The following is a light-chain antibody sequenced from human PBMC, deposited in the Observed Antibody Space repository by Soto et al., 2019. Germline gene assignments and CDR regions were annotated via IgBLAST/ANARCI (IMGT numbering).Light chain of an antibody. J-gene: IGKJ5*01. Sequence: EILLTQSPCILALSPGEGATLSCRASQSVSSRYLAWYQQKPGQAPRLLFYGASNRATGIPERFSGTGSGTDFTLTISRLEPEDFEVYYCQQYGSSPYTFGLGTRLEIK. CDR1: QSVSSRY. CDR2: GAS. CDR3: QQYGSSPYT. V-gene: IGKV3-20*01.